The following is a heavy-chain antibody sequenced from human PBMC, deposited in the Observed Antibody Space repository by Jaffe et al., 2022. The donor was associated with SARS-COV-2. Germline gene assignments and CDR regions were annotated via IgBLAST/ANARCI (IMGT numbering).Heavy chain of an antibody. D-gene: IGHD3-16*01. J-gene: IGHJ4*02. CDR2: THYRAKWYN. CDR1: GDSVSSNSAA. V-gene: IGHV6-1*01. CDR3: ARAGSVWYLFDQ. Sequence: QVQLQQSGPGLLKPSQTLSLTCAISGDSVSSNSAAWSWIRLSPSRGLEWLGGTHYRAKWYNDYAVSVKSRITINPDTSKNQFSLQLNSVIPEDTAVYYCARAGSVWYLFDQWGQGTLVTVSS.